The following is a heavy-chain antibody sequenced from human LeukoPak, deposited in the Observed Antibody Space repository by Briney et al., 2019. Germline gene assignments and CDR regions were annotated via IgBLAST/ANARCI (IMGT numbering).Heavy chain of an antibody. V-gene: IGHV4-39*01. J-gene: IGHJ5*02. CDR3: ARQYPNSYDFWPNWFDP. CDR1: GGSISSSSYY. D-gene: IGHD3-3*01. CDR2: IYYSGST. Sequence: PSETLSLTCTVSGGSISSSSYYWGWIRQPPGKGLEWIGSIYYSGSTYYNPSLKSRVTISVDTSKNQFSLKLSSVTAADTAVYYCARQYPNSYDFWPNWFDPWGQGTLVTVSS.